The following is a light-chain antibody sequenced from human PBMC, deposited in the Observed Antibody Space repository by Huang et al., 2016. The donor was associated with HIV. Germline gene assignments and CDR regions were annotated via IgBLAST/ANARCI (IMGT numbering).Light chain of an antibody. J-gene: IGKJ2*01. Sequence: DIQMTQSPSTLSASIGDRVTITCRASQSISSWLAWFQQKPGQAPKLRMCGASSLESGVPSRFSGSGSGTEFSLTISSLRPDDYGTYFCQQYNSYPYTFGQGTKLEIK. V-gene: IGKV1-5*01. CDR1: QSISSW. CDR3: QQYNSYPYT. CDR2: GAS.